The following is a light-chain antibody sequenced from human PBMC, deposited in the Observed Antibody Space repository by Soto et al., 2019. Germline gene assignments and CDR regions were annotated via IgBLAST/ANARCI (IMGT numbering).Light chain of an antibody. CDR3: QQRET. CDR2: GAS. Sequence: EIVLTQSPGTLSLSPGERATLSCKASQSVSNTYLAWYQHKPGQAPRLLIYGASSRATGIPDRFSGSGSGTDFTLTISRLEPEDFVVYYCQQRETFGQGTKVEIK. V-gene: IGKV3-20*01. CDR1: QSVSNTY. J-gene: IGKJ1*01.